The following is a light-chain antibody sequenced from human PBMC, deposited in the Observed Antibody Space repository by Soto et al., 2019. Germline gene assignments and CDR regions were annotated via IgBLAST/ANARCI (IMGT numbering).Light chain of an antibody. CDR1: QSISDW. Sequence: DIPMTQSPSTLSASVGDRVTITCRASQSISDWLAWYQQNPGKAPKVLIYKGSFLENGVPSRFSGSGSGTEVTLTIDSLQPDDFATYYCHQYNSYPWTFGQGTKVEIK. J-gene: IGKJ1*01. CDR2: KGS. V-gene: IGKV1-5*03. CDR3: HQYNSYPWT.